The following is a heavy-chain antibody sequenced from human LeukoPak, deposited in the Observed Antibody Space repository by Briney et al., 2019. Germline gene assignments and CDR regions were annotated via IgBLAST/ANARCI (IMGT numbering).Heavy chain of an antibody. CDR2: IYPGDPDT. D-gene: IGHD2-15*01. CDR1: GYSFTSYW. CDR3: ASSYCSGGSCYGY. J-gene: IGHJ4*02. Sequence: GESLKISCKGSGYSFTSYWIGWVRQMPGKGLEWMGIIYPGDPDTGYSPSFQGQVTISADKSISTAYLQWSSLKASDTAMYYCASSYCSGGSCYGYWGQGTLVTVSS. V-gene: IGHV5-51*01.